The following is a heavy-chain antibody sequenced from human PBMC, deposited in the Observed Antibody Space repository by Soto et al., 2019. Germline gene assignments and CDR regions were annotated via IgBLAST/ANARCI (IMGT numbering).Heavy chain of an antibody. D-gene: IGHD2-15*01. J-gene: IGHJ6*02. CDR3: ARQAGGGRHYYGMDV. CDR2: IFYSGSA. Sequence: KTXXTLSPPCTVSGGSVSRTSYFWGWIRQPPGKGLEWIANIFYSGSAYYKTSIKSRITISVDTSKKQFSLRLSSVTAADTAVYYCARQAGGGRHYYGMDVWGQGTTATVSS. CDR1: GGSVSRTSYF. V-gene: IGHV4-39*01.